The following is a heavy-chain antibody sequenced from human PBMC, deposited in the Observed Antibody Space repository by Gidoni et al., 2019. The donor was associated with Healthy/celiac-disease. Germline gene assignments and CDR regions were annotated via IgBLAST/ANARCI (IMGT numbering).Heavy chain of an antibody. CDR2: IDWDDDK. CDR1: GFSLSTSGMC. Sequence: QVTLRESGPALAKPTQTLTLTCTFSGFSLSTSGMCVSWIRQPPGKALEWLALIDWDDDKYYSTSLKTRLTISKGTSKNQGVLTMTNMDPVDTATDYCARYYYGSSCYPRGLDYWGQGNLVTVSS. J-gene: IGHJ4*02. D-gene: IGHD3-22*01. V-gene: IGHV2-70*01. CDR3: ARYYYGSSCYPRGLDY.